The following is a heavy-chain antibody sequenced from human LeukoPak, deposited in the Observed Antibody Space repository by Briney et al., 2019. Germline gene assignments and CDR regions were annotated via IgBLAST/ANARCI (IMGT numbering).Heavy chain of an antibody. CDR3: ARSFYNTGGWFDP. D-gene: IGHD5-24*01. CDR1: GGSISSYY. V-gene: IGHV4-4*07. Sequence: SETLSLTCTVSGGSISSYYWSWIRQPAGKGLEWIGRIHTSGSTNYNPSLKSRLTISVDTSKNHFSLTLSSVTAADTAVYYCARSFYNTGGWFDPWGQGTLVTVSS. CDR2: IHTSGST. J-gene: IGHJ5*02.